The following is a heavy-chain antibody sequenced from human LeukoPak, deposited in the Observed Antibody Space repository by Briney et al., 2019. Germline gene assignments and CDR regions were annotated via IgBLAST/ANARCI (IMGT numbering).Heavy chain of an antibody. Sequence: GGSLRLSCAASGFTFSSYGMHWVRQAPGKGLEWVVFTRYDGNNKYYTDSAKGRFTVSRDNSKNTLYLQMNSLRAEDTAVYYCAKDGYSGYDGYYFDYWGQGTLVTVSS. CDR3: AKDGYSGYDGYYFDY. J-gene: IGHJ4*02. V-gene: IGHV3-30*02. D-gene: IGHD5-12*01. CDR1: GFTFSSYG. CDR2: TRYDGNNK.